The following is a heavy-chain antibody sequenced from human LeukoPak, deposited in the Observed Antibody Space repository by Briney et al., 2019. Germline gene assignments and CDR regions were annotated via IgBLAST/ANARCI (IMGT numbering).Heavy chain of an antibody. J-gene: IGHJ6*02. CDR2: IKQDGSEK. Sequence: GGSLRLSCTASEFTFSSYWMSWVRQAPGKGLEWVANIKQDGSEKDYVDSVKGRSTISRDNAKNSLYLQMNSLRAEDTAVYYWAKYCGGDCYGMDVWGQGTTVTVSS. V-gene: IGHV3-7*01. CDR3: AKYCGGDCYGMDV. D-gene: IGHD2-21*01. CDR1: EFTFSSYW.